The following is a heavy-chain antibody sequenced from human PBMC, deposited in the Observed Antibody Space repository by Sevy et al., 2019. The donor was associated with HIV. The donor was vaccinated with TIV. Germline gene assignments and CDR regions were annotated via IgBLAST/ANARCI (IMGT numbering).Heavy chain of an antibody. Sequence: GGSLRLSCAASGFTFSPYSMHWVRQAPGKGLEWISYINGPSNAIFYADSVRGRFTVSRDNGKNSLYLQMNSLRAEDSALYYCARGVANCGGSACHKTHFWGQGTLVTVSS. J-gene: IGHJ4*02. V-gene: IGHV3-48*01. D-gene: IGHD2-21*01. CDR3: ARGVANCGGSACHKTHF. CDR2: INGPSNAI. CDR1: GFTFSPYS.